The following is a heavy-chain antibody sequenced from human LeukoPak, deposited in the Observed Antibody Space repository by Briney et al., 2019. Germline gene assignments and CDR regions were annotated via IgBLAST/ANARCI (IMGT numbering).Heavy chain of an antibody. CDR1: GYTFTGYY. V-gene: IGHV1-2*02. CDR2: INPNSGGT. D-gene: IGHD3-9*01. J-gene: IGHJ4*02. CDR3: AREYYDILTGYHDY. Sequence: GASVKVSCKASGYTFTGYYMHWVGQAPGQGLEWMGWINPNSGGTNYAKKFQGRVTMTRETSISTAYMELSRLRSDDTAVYYCAREYYDILTGYHDYWGQGTLVTVSS.